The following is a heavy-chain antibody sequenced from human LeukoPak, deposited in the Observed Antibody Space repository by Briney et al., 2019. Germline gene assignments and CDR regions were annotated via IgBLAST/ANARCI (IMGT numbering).Heavy chain of an antibody. CDR1: GYSISSGYY. J-gene: IGHJ3*02. V-gene: IGHV4-38-2*02. Sequence: SETLSLTCTVSGYSISSGYYWGWIRQPPGKGLEWIGSIYHSGSTYYNPSLKSRVTISVDTSKNQFSLKLSSVTAADTAVYCCARLDDAFDIWGQGTMVTVSS. CDR2: IYHSGST. CDR3: ARLDDAFDI.